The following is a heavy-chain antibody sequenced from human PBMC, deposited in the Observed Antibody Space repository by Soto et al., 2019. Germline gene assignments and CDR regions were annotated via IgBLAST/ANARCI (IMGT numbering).Heavy chain of an antibody. CDR2: ISAYNGNT. J-gene: IGHJ4*02. CDR3: ARDPNQRYCGGDCALY. V-gene: IGHV1-18*01. Sequence: QVQLVQSGAEVKKPGASVKVSCKASGYTFTSYGISWVRQAPGQGLEWMGWISAYNGNTNYAQKLQGRVTMTTDTSTSTDYMELRSLRSDDTAVYYCARDPNQRYCGGDCALYWGQGTLVTVSS. CDR1: GYTFTSYG. D-gene: IGHD2-21*02.